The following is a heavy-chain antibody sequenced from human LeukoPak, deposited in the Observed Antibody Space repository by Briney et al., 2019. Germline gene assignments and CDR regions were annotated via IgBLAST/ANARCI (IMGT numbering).Heavy chain of an antibody. Sequence: PGGSLRLSCAASGFTFSSYGMHWVRQAPGKGLEWVAVIWYDGSNKYYADSVKGRFTISRDNSKNTLYLQMNSLRAEDTAVYYCARDRNGVTYYYGMDVWGQGTTVTVSS. V-gene: IGHV3-33*01. D-gene: IGHD2-21*02. CDR2: IWYDGSNK. CDR1: GFTFSSYG. J-gene: IGHJ6*02. CDR3: ARDRNGVTYYYGMDV.